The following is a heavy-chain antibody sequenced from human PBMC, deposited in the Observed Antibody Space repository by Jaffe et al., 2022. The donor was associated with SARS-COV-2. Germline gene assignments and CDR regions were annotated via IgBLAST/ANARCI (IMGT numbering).Heavy chain of an antibody. CDR1: GFTFSSYG. J-gene: IGHJ6*02. CDR3: ARAYTVTPHYGMDV. Sequence: QVQLVESGGGVVQPGRSLRLSCAASGFTFSSYGMHWVRQAPGKGLEWVAVIWYDGSNKYYADSVKGRFTISRDNSKNTLYLQMNSLRAEDTAVYYCARAYTVTPHYGMDVWGQGTTVTVSS. CDR2: IWYDGSNK. V-gene: IGHV3-33*01. D-gene: IGHD4-17*01.